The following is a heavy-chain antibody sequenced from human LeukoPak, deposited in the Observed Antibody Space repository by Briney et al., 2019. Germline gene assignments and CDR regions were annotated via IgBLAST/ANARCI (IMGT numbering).Heavy chain of an antibody. Sequence: GESLKISCKGSGYSFTSYWIGWVRQMPGKGLEWMGIIYPGDSDTRYSPSFQGQVTISADKSISTAYLQWSSLKASDTAMYYCARLRITRTTYDAFDIWGQGTMVTVSS. CDR2: IYPGDSDT. J-gene: IGHJ3*02. CDR1: GYSFTSYW. D-gene: IGHD1-20*01. CDR3: ARLRITRTTYDAFDI. V-gene: IGHV5-51*03.